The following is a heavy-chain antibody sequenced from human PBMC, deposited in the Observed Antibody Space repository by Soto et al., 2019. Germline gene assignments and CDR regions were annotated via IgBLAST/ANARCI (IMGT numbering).Heavy chain of an antibody. CDR2: INAGNGNT. Sequence: AASVKVSCKTSGYTFTDHAIHWVRQAPGQRLEWMGWINAGNGNTRYLQKFQGRVTITRDTSASTAYMELSSLRSEDTAVFYCARGPIAAVNFFDYWGQGTLVTVSS. V-gene: IGHV1-3*01. CDR3: ARGPIAAVNFFDY. CDR1: GYTFTDHA. J-gene: IGHJ4*02. D-gene: IGHD6-13*01.